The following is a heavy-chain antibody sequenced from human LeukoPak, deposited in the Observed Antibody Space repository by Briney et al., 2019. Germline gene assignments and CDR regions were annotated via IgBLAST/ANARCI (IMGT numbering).Heavy chain of an antibody. Sequence: PSETLSLTCTVSGGSVSSGSYYWSWIRQPPGKGLEWIGYIYYSGSTNYNPSLKSRVTISVDTPKNQFSLKLSSVAAADTAVYYCARSVVGATTLVYWGQGTLVTVSS. D-gene: IGHD1-26*01. CDR1: GGSVSSGSYY. V-gene: IGHV4-61*01. CDR2: IYYSGST. CDR3: ARSVVGATTLVY. J-gene: IGHJ4*02.